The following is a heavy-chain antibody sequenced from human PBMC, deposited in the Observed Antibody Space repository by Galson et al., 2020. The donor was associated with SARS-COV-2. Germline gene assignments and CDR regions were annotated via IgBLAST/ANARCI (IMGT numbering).Heavy chain of an antibody. CDR2: ISWNSGSI. V-gene: IGHV3-9*01. CDR3: AKDMGSGWNWYFDL. D-gene: IGHD6-19*01. J-gene: IGHJ2*01. Sequence: GGSLRLSCAASGFTFDDYAMHWVRQAPGKGLEWVSGISWNSGSIGYADSVKGRFTISRDNAKNSLYLQMNSLRAEDTALYYCAKDMGSGWNWYFDLWGRGTLVTVSS. CDR1: GFTFDDYA.